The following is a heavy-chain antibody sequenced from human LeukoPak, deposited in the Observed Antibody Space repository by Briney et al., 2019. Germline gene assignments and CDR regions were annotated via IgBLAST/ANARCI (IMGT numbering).Heavy chain of an antibody. CDR1: GYTFTSYG. V-gene: IGHV1-2*02. Sequence: ASVKVSCKASGYTFTSYGISWVRQAPGQGLEWMGWINPNSGGTNYAQKFQGRVTMTRDTSISTAYMELSRLRSDDTAVYYCARRASSGWYKGSHFDYWGQGTLVTVSS. J-gene: IGHJ4*02. CDR2: INPNSGGT. D-gene: IGHD6-19*01. CDR3: ARRASSGWYKGSHFDY.